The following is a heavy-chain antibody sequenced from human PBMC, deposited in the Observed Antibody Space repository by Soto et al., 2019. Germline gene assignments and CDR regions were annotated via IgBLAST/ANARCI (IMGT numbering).Heavy chain of an antibody. Sequence: PGESLKISCKGSGYSFTSYWISWVRQMPGKGLEWMGRIDPSDSYTNYSPSFQGHVTISADKSISTAYLQWSSLKASDTAMYYCARHGGYCSSTSCYFSWFDPWGQGTLVTVSS. CDR1: GYSFTSYW. V-gene: IGHV5-10-1*01. CDR3: ARHGGYCSSTSCYFSWFDP. CDR2: IDPSDSYT. J-gene: IGHJ5*02. D-gene: IGHD2-2*01.